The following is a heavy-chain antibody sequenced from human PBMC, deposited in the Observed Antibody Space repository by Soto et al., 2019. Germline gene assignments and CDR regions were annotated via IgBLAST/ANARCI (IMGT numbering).Heavy chain of an antibody. D-gene: IGHD3-22*01. CDR2: IYYSGST. V-gene: IGHV4-61*01. CDR3: ASGYYPIDY. Sequence: SETLSLTCTVSGCSVSSGSYYWSWIRQPPGKGLEWIGYIYYSGSTNYNPSLKSRVTISVDTSKNQFSLKLSSVTAADTAVYYCASGYYPIDYWGQGTLVTVSS. CDR1: GCSVSSGSYY. J-gene: IGHJ4*02.